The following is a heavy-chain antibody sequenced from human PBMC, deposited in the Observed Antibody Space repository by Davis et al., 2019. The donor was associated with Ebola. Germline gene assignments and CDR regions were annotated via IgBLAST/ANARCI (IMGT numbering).Heavy chain of an antibody. CDR1: GGSISSGGYY. J-gene: IGHJ4*02. Sequence: MPSETLSLTCTVSGGSISSGGYYWSWIRQHPGKGLEWIGYIYYSGSTNYNPSLKSRVTISVDTSKNQFSLKLSSVTAADTAVYYCARTGLWFGELPLSYFDYWGQGTLVTVSS. CDR3: ARTGLWFGELPLSYFDY. V-gene: IGHV4-61*08. CDR2: IYYSGST. D-gene: IGHD3-10*01.